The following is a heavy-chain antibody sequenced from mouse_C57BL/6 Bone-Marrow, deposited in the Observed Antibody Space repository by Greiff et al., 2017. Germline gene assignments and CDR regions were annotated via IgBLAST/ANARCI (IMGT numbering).Heavy chain of an antibody. D-gene: IGHD2-13*01. CDR1: GYTFTSYW. CDR2: INPSSGYT. V-gene: IGHV1-7*01. CDR3: ARWGTSVKFDY. Sequence: QVHVKQSGAELAKPGASVTLSCTASGYTFTSYWMHWVKQRPGQGLEWIGYINPSSGYTKYNQKFKDKATLTADTSSSTAYMQLSRLTYEDSADYYGARWGTSVKFDYWGQGTPVTVSA. J-gene: IGHJ3*01.